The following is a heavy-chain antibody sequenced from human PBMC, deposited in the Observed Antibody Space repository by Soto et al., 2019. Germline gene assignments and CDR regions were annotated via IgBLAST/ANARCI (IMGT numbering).Heavy chain of an antibody. CDR1: GGSISSSSYY. CDR2: IYYSGST. V-gene: IGHV4-39*01. D-gene: IGHD3-3*01. Sequence: SETLSLTCTVSGGSISSSSYYWGWIRQPPGKGLEWIGSIYYSGSTYYNPSLKSRVTISVDTSKNQFSLKLSSVTAADTAVYYCARHARIFGVVIIPGRGWFDPWGQGTLVTVSS. CDR3: ARHARIFGVVIIPGRGWFDP. J-gene: IGHJ5*02.